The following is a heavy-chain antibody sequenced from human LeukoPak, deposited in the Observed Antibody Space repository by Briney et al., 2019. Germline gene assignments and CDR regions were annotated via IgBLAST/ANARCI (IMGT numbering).Heavy chain of an antibody. Sequence: GGSLRLSCAASGFTFSSYGMSWVRQAPGKGLEWVSAISGSGGSTYYADSVKGRFTISRDNSKNTLYLQMNSLRAEDTAVYYCAKDRIGGWFGDAFDIWGQGTMVTVSS. CDR1: GFTFSSYG. CDR3: AKDRIGGWFGDAFDI. D-gene: IGHD3-10*01. CDR2: ISGSGGST. J-gene: IGHJ3*02. V-gene: IGHV3-23*01.